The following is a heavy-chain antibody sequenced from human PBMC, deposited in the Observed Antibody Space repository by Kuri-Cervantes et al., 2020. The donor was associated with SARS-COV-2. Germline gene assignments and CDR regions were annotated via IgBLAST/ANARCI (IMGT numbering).Heavy chain of an antibody. V-gene: IGHV3-53*01. D-gene: IGHD1-7*01. CDR3: ARDIPSFNWNYHPPYYYYYMDV. CDR1: GFTVSSNY. Sequence: GESLKISCTASGFTVSSNYMSWVRQAPGKGLEWVSLIYRCGSTYYADSVKGRFTISRDNSKNTLYLQMNSLRAEDTAVYFCARDIPSFNWNYHPPYYYYYMDVWGKGTTVTVSS. CDR2: IYRCGST. J-gene: IGHJ6*03.